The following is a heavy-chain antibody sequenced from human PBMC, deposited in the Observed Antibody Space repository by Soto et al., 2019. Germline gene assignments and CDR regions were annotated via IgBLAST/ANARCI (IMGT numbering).Heavy chain of an antibody. Sequence: QVQLVQSGAEVKKPGSSVRVSCKASGGTFSRYAISWVRQAPGQGLEWMGGIIPLFGTANYAQRLQGRVRITADESTTTAYMELRGLRSEDTAVYYCARGVHLDSGGYYYFYWGQGTLVTVSS. J-gene: IGHJ4*02. CDR3: ARGVHLDSGGYYYFY. CDR2: IIPLFGTA. V-gene: IGHV1-69*01. CDR1: GGTFSRYA. D-gene: IGHD3-22*01.